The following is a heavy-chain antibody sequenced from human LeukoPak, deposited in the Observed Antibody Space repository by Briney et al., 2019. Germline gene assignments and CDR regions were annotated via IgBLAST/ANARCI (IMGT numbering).Heavy chain of an antibody. D-gene: IGHD3-3*01. J-gene: IGHJ6*03. CDR2: INPSGGST. V-gene: IGHV1-46*01. CDR1: GYTFTSYY. Sequence: ASVKVSCKASGYTFTSYYMHWVRQAPGQGLEWMGIINPSGGSTSYAQKFQGRVTMTRDMSTSTDYMELSSLRSEDTAVYYCARARYETRIWPKSRYDYYHYMDVWGKGTTVTVSS. CDR3: ARARYETRIWPKSRYDYYHYMDV.